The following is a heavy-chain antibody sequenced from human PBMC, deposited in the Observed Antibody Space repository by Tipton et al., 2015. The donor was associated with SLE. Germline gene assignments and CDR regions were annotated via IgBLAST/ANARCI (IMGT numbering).Heavy chain of an antibody. D-gene: IGHD3-9*01. Sequence: TLSLTCTVSGASISNTYYYYGWIRQPPGKGLEWLGTIYYTGTTDYNPSLNARVTISVDTSKNQFSLNLSSVPAADTAVYYSARVKGAFDWLPYWFDPWGQGTLVTVSS. CDR1: GASISNTYYY. CDR2: IYYTGTT. V-gene: IGHV4-39*07. J-gene: IGHJ5*02. CDR3: ARVKGAFDWLPYWFDP.